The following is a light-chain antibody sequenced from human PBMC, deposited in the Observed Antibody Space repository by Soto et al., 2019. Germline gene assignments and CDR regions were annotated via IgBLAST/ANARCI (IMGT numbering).Light chain of an antibody. CDR1: QSVRSN. Sequence: EIVMTQSPATLSVSPSERITLSSRSSQSVRSNLAWYQQKPGQAPRLVIYGSSTGATGLPARFSGSGSGTDLTLTISSLQSEDFAVYYCQQYNPWPPITFGQGTRLDIK. CDR3: QQYNPWPPIT. V-gene: IGKV3-15*01. CDR2: GSS. J-gene: IGKJ5*01.